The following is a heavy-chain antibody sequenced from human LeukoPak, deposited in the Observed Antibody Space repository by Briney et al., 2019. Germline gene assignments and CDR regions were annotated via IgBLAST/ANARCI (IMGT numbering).Heavy chain of an antibody. Sequence: SETLSLTCTVSGGSISSYYWSWIRQPPGKGLEWIGYIYYSGSTNYNPSLKSRVTISVDTSKNQFSLKLSSVTAADTAVYYCARILLPELAWFGGPHWYFDLWGRGTLVTVSS. CDR2: IYYSGST. J-gene: IGHJ2*01. V-gene: IGHV4-59*01. CDR1: GGSISSYY. D-gene: IGHD3-10*01. CDR3: ARILLPELAWFGGPHWYFDL.